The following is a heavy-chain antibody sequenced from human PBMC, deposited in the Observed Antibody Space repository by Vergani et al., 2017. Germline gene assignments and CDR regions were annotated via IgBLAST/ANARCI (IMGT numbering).Heavy chain of an antibody. CDR1: GGSISSGGYY. J-gene: IGHJ6*03. Sequence: QVQLQESGPGLVKPSQTLSLTCTVSGGSISSGGYYWRWIRQHPGKGLEWIGYIYYSGSTYYNPSLKSRVTISVDTSKNQFSLKLSSVTAADTAVYYCARRRGYCSSTSCYYYNYDYYMDAWGKGTTVTVSS. CDR2: IYYSGST. V-gene: IGHV4-31*03. D-gene: IGHD2-2*01. CDR3: ARRRGYCSSTSCYYYNYDYYMDA.